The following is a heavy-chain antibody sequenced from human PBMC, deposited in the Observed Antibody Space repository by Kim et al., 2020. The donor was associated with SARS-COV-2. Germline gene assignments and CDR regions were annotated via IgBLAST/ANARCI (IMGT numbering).Heavy chain of an antibody. V-gene: IGHV3-30*01. CDR3: ARNTAQNGMDV. CDR2: KK. D-gene: IGHD5-18*01. J-gene: IGHJ6*02. Sequence: KKDCADSVKGRFTISRDNSKNTLYLQMNSLRAEDTAVYYCARNTAQNGMDVWGQGTTVTVSS.